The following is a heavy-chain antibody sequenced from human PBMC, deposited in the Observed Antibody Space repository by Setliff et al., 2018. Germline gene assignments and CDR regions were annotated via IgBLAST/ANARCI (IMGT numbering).Heavy chain of an antibody. D-gene: IGHD2-8*01. CDR2: ANNNNFNT. V-gene: IGHV1-18*01. Sequence: ASVKVSCKSSGYIFSDYGITWVRQAPGQGLEWMGWANNNNFNTNYAQKLQGRVTMTTDTSTSTAYMELRSLTSDDTAVYYCSRLVRYCTSTTCQRASGAEFWGQGTLVTVSS. CDR1: GYIFSDYG. J-gene: IGHJ4*02. CDR3: SRLVRYCTSTTCQRASGAEF.